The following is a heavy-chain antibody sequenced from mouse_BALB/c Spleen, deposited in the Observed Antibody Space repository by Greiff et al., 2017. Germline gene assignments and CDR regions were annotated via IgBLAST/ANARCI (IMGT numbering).Heavy chain of an antibody. J-gene: IGHJ3*01. CDR3: ARQGGKVPWFAY. V-gene: IGHV5-6-2*01. Sequence: DVHLVESGGGLVKLGGSLKLSCAASGFTFSSYYMSWVRQTPEKRLELVAAINSNGGSTYYPDTVKGRFTISRDNAKNTLYLQMSSLKSEDTALYYCARQGGKVPWFAYWGQGTLVTVSA. CDR1: GFTFSSYY. D-gene: IGHD2-1*01. CDR2: INSNGGST.